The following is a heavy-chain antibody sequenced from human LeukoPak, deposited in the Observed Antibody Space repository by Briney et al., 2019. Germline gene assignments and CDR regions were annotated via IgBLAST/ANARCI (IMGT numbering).Heavy chain of an antibody. D-gene: IGHD3-3*01. J-gene: IGHJ5*02. CDR1: GLTLSNYL. CDR2: INQDGSKK. V-gene: IGHV3-7*05. CDR3: ARGQSDGPRFDP. Sequence: GGSLRHSCAASGLTLSNYLMTWVRAGPGKGREWVANINQDGSKKNYVDSVKGRFTISRDNAKNSLYLEMNSLRAEDTGVYYCARGQSDGPRFDPWGQGTLVTVSS.